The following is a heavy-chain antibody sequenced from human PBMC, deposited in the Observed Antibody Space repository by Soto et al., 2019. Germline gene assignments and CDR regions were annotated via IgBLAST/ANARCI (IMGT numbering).Heavy chain of an antibody. Sequence: QVQLQESGPGLVKPSQTLSLTCTVSGGSISSGGYYWSWIRQHPGKGLEWIGYIYYSGSTYYNPSLKSRVTISVDTSKNQFSLKLSSVTAADTAVYCCARSVTGTTSTSDWFDPWGQGTLVTVSS. CDR3: ARSVTGTTSTSDWFDP. J-gene: IGHJ5*02. V-gene: IGHV4-31*03. CDR2: IYYSGST. D-gene: IGHD1-7*01. CDR1: GGSISSGGYY.